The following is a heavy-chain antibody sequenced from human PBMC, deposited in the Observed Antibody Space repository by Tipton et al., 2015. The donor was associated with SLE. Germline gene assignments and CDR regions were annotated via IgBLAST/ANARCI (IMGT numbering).Heavy chain of an antibody. CDR2: ISGYNGKT. Sequence: QLVQSGAEVKKPGASVRVSCKASGYTFSSYGVSWVRQAPGQGLEWMGWISGYNGKTNYGQKFQGRVTMTTDTFTRTAYMELRTRRSDDTAVYYCARDPPERRYGNNWLPFDSWGQGTLVTVSS. CDR1: GYTFSSYG. D-gene: IGHD6-13*01. CDR3: ARDPPERRYGNNWLPFDS. V-gene: IGHV1-18*01. J-gene: IGHJ4*02.